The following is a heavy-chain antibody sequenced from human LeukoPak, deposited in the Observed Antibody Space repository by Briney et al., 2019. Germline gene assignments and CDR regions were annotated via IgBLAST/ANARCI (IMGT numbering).Heavy chain of an antibody. Sequence: GGSLRLSCAASGFTFSSYSMNWVRQAPGKGLEWVSSISSSRTYKYYADSVKGRFTISRDNAENSLYLQINSLRAEDTAVYYCARVVQAVAVVGDYWGQGTLVTVSS. D-gene: IGHD6-19*01. V-gene: IGHV3-21*01. CDR1: GFTFSSYS. CDR2: ISSSRTYK. J-gene: IGHJ4*02. CDR3: ARVVQAVAVVGDY.